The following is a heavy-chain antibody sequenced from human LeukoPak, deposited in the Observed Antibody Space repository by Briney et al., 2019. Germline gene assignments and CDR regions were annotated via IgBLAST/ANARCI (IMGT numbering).Heavy chain of an antibody. J-gene: IGHJ4*02. CDR2: INPNSGGT. Sequence: ASVKVSCKASGYTFTGYYMHWVRQAPGQGLEWMGWINPNSGGTNFAQNFQGRVTMTRDTSISTAYMELSRLRSDDTAVYYCARDPGYNYYFDYWGQGTLVTVSS. CDR3: ARDPGYNYYFDY. V-gene: IGHV1-2*02. D-gene: IGHD5-24*01. CDR1: GYTFTGYY.